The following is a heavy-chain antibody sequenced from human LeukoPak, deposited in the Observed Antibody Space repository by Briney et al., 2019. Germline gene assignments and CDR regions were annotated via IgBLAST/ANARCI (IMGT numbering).Heavy chain of an antibody. J-gene: IGHJ3*02. CDR3: AKDMAAAGTGAFDI. V-gene: IGHV3-9*01. CDR2: ISWNSGSI. D-gene: IGHD6-13*01. Sequence: GRSLRLSCAASGFTFDDYAMHWVRQAPGKGLEWVSGISWNSGSIGYADSVKGRSTISRDNAKNSLYLQMNSLRAEDTALYYCAKDMAAAGTGAFDIWGQGTMVTVSS. CDR1: GFTFDDYA.